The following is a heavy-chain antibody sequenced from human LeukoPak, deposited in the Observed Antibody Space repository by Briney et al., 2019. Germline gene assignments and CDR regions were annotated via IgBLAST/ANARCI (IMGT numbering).Heavy chain of an antibody. D-gene: IGHD3-22*01. CDR3: ARIPSLYSSGYYYED. Sequence: ASVKVSCKVSGYTLTELSMHWVRQAPGKGLEWMGGFDPEDGETIYAQKFQGRVTITADESTSTAYMELSSLRSEDTAVYYCARIPSLYSSGYYYEDWGQGTLVTVSS. CDR2: FDPEDGET. J-gene: IGHJ4*02. V-gene: IGHV1-24*01. CDR1: GYTLTELS.